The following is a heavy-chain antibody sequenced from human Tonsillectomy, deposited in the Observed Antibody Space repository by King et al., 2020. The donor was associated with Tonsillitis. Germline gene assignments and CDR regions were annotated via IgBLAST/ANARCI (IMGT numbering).Heavy chain of an antibody. CDR3: AKDIGSSRNGYYYFDN. D-gene: IGHD5-24*01. CDR2: NNWDSGRI. Sequence: VQLVESGGNLVQPGRSLRLSCAASGFSFDDYAMHWVRKAPGKGLEWVSGNNWDSGRIVYADSVKGRFTISRDNAKNSLYLQMNSLRDEDTALYYCAKDIGSSRNGYYYFDNWGQGTLVTVSS. CDR1: GFSFDDYA. V-gene: IGHV3-9*01. J-gene: IGHJ4*02.